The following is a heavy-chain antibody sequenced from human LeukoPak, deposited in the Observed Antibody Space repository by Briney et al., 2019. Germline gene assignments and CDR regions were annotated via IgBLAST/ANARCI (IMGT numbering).Heavy chain of an antibody. Sequence: PSETLSLTCTVSGASIAGSSNYWVWIRQPPGTGPEWVGNIYYSGNTYYNPSLKSRVTISVDTSKNQFSLKLSSVTAADTAVYYCARLRRGYSYGAGYYFDYWGQGTLVTVSS. CDR3: ARLRRGYSYGAGYYFDY. D-gene: IGHD5-18*01. J-gene: IGHJ4*02. CDR2: IYYSGNT. V-gene: IGHV4-39*07. CDR1: GASIAGSSNY.